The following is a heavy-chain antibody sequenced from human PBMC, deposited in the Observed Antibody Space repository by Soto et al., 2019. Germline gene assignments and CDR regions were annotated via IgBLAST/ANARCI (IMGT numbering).Heavy chain of an antibody. CDR3: ARNMDYYYGPGSGNGHGV. J-gene: IGHJ6*02. D-gene: IGHD3-10*01. CDR1: GYTFTAYY. Sequence: QVQLVQSGAEVKEPGDSVRVSCEASGYTFTAYYIHWVRQAPGKGLEWMGWINPKFGDTTYAQDFQGRLTLTRDMSISTVYMDLSRLTSDDTAIYYCARNMDYYYGPGSGNGHGVWGQGTTVNFFS. CDR2: INPKFGDT. V-gene: IGHV1-2*02.